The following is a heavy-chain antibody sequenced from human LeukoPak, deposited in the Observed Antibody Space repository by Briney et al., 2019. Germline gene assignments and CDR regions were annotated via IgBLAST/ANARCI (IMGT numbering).Heavy chain of an antibody. CDR2: IYYSGST. D-gene: IGHD6-13*01. Sequence: SETLSLTCTVSGGSISSSSYYWGWIRQPPGKGLGWIGSIYYSGSTYYNPSLKSRVTISVDTSKNQFSLKLSSVTAADTAVYYCARQGIAAAGTGYFQHWGQGTLVTVSS. J-gene: IGHJ1*01. CDR3: ARQGIAAAGTGYFQH. V-gene: IGHV4-39*01. CDR1: GGSISSSSYY.